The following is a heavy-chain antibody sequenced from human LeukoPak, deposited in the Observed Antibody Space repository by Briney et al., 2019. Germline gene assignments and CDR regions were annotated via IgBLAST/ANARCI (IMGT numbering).Heavy chain of an antibody. CDR2: ISGAGATT. Sequence: GGSLRLSCAASGFTFNTYVMSWVRQSPGKGLEWVAAISGAGATTYYADSVKGRSTISRDNSKNMLYLQMNSPRDEDTAVYYCAKAPAGTNYKFDYWGQGTLVTVSS. J-gene: IGHJ4*02. V-gene: IGHV3-23*01. CDR3: AKAPAGTNYKFDY. D-gene: IGHD1-7*01. CDR1: GFTFNTYV.